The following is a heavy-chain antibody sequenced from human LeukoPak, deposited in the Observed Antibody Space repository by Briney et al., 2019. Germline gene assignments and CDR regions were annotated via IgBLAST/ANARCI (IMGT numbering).Heavy chain of an antibody. CDR1: GFTFSSYS. V-gene: IGHV3-21*01. J-gene: IGHJ3*02. CDR3: ASEYPVLGAFDI. Sequence: SGGSLRLSCAASGFTFSSYSMNWVRQAPGKGLEWVSSISSSSSYIYYADSVKGRFTISRDNAKNSLYLQMNSLRAEDTAVYYCASEYPVLGAFDIWGQGTMVTVSS. D-gene: IGHD1-26*01. CDR2: ISSSSSYI.